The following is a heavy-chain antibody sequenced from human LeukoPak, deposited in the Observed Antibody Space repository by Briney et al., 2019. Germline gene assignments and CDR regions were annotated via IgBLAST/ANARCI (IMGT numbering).Heavy chain of an antibody. J-gene: IGHJ4*02. CDR3: ARDGSNYDFWSGYYMRFGYFDY. V-gene: IGHV4-4*07. Sequence: SPTHSPTHTLDGGSISRYYWRCIQLPAGNGMESIGLIYTIGSTNYNPSLKSRVTMSVATSKNQYSLKLSSVTAADTAVYYCARDGSNYDFWSGYYMRFGYFDYWGQGTLVTVSS. CDR2: IYTIGST. D-gene: IGHD3-3*01. CDR1: GGSISRYY.